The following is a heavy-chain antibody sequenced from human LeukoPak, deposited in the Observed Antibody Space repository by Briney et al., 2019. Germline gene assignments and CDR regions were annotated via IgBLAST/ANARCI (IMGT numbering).Heavy chain of an antibody. CDR3: ARMSDILTGHYPQWFDP. V-gene: IGHV1-2*02. CDR2: INPNSGGT. Sequence: ASVKVSCKASGYTFTGYYMHWVRQAPGQGLEWMGWINPNSGGTSYAQKFQGRVTMTRDTSVSTAYMELSRLRSDDTAVYYCARMSDILTGHYPQWFDPWGQGTLVTVSS. D-gene: IGHD3-9*01. CDR1: GYTFTGYY. J-gene: IGHJ5*02.